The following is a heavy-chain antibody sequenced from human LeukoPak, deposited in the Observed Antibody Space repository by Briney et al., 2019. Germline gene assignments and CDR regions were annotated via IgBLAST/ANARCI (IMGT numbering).Heavy chain of an antibody. V-gene: IGHV4-61*02. J-gene: IGHJ5*02. CDR1: GGSISSGSYY. Sequence: SETLSLTCTVSGGSISSGSYYWSWIRQPAGKGLEWIGRIYTSGSTNYNPSLKSRVTISVDTSKDQFSLKLSSVTAADTAVYYCARGTSPIVVVVAATRDHWFDPWGQGTLVTVSS. CDR3: ARGTSPIVVVVAATRDHWFDP. D-gene: IGHD2-15*01. CDR2: IYTSGST.